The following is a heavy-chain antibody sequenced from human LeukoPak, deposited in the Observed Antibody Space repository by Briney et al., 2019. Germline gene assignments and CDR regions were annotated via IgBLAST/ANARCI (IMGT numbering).Heavy chain of an antibody. CDR2: ISSSGSTI. V-gene: IGHV3-11*04. CDR3: ARVRYNWNYDY. J-gene: IGHJ4*02. D-gene: IGHD1-7*01. CDR1: GFTFSDYY. Sequence: GGFLRLSCAASGFTFSDYYMSWIRQAPGKGLEWVSYISSSGSTIYYADSVKGRFTISRDNAKNSLYLQMNSLRAEDTAVYYCARVRYNWNYDYWGQGTLVTVSS.